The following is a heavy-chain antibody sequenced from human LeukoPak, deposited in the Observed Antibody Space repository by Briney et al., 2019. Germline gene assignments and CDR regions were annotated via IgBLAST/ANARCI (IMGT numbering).Heavy chain of an antibody. CDR3: ARLRYDFWSGYYNFDY. CDR1: GYSISSGYY. D-gene: IGHD3-3*01. J-gene: IGHJ4*02. V-gene: IGHV4-38-2*01. CDR2: IYHSGST. Sequence: SVTLSLTCAVSGYSISSGYYWGWIRQPPGKGLEWIGSIYHSGSTYYNPSLKSRVTISVDTSKNQFSLKLSSVTAADTAVYYCARLRYDFWSGYYNFDYWGQGTLVTVSS.